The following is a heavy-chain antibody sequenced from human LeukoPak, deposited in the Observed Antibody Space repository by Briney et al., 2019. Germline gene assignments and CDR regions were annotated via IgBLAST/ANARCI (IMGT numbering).Heavy chain of an antibody. CDR1: GYTFTSDG. Sequence: ASVKVSCKASGYTFTSDGISWVRQAPGQGLEWLGWISAYNGNTDYAQKLQGRVTMTTDTSTSTAYMELRSLRSDDTAVYYYARDQGIAAPTNWFDPWGQGTLVTVSS. CDR2: ISAYNGNT. CDR3: ARDQGIAAPTNWFDP. V-gene: IGHV1-18*01. J-gene: IGHJ5*02. D-gene: IGHD6-13*01.